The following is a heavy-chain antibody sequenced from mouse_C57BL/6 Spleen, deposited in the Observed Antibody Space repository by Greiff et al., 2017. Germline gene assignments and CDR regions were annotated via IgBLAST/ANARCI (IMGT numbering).Heavy chain of an antibody. CDR1: GYTFTSYD. V-gene: IGHV1-85*01. CDR2: IYPRDGST. J-gene: IGHJ3*01. CDR3: ARNGRKGSSSWFAY. Sequence: QVQLKESGPELVKPGASVKLSCKASGYTFTSYDINWVKQRPGQGLEWIGWIYPRDGSTKYNEKFKGKATLTVDTSSSTAYMELHSLTSEDSAVYFCARNGRKGSSSWFAYWGQGTLVTVSA. D-gene: IGHD1-1*01.